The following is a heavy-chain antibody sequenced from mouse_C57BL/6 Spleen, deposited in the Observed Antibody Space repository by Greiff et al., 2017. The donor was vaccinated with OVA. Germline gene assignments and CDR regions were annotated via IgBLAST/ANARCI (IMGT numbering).Heavy chain of an antibody. CDR3: ARCGLEDYDGYAMDY. Sequence: QVQLQQSGAELVKPGASVKMSCKASGYTFTSYWITWVKQRPGQGLEWIGDIYPGSGSTNYNEKFKSKATLTVDTSSSTAYMQLSSLTSEDSAVYYCARCGLEDYDGYAMDYWGQGTSVTVSS. D-gene: IGHD2-4*01. CDR1: GYTFTSYW. J-gene: IGHJ4*01. CDR2: IYPGSGST. V-gene: IGHV1-55*01.